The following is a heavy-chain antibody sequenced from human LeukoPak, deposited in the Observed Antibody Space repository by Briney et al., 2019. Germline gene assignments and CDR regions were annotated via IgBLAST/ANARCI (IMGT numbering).Heavy chain of an antibody. CDR1: GGSISSGSYY. D-gene: IGHD3-10*01. CDR3: ARGGYGSGSYYNGQVDYYYYYMDV. Sequence: SETLSLTCIVSGGSISSGSYYWSWIRQPAGKGLEWIGRVFTSGSTDYNPSFKSRVTISVDTSKKQVSLRLSSVTAADTAVYYCARGGYGSGSYYNGQVDYYYYYMDVWGKGTTVTISS. V-gene: IGHV4-61*02. J-gene: IGHJ6*03. CDR2: VFTSGST.